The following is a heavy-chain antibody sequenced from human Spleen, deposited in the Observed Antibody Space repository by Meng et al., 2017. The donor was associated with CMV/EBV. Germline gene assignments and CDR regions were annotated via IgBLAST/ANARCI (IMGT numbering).Heavy chain of an antibody. CDR1: GFSVSSNY. CDR2: VTTGAGT. CDR3: VSSKAGHFYYYGLDV. J-gene: IGHJ6*02. Sequence: GESLKISCAASGFSVSSNYMAWVRQAPGKGLEWVAVVTTGAGTYYADSVKGRFTISRDDSKNTLYLQMNSLRTEDTAVYYCVSSKAGHFYYYGLDVWGQGTTVTVSS. V-gene: IGHV3-66*02.